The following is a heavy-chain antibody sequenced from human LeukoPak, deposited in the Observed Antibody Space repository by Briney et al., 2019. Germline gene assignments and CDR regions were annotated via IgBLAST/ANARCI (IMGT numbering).Heavy chain of an antibody. V-gene: IGHV3-7*01. CDR3: ARDEYSSSWYPLFYYYGMDV. J-gene: IGHJ6*02. CDR1: GFTFSSYW. Sequence: GGSLRLSCAASGFTFSSYWMSWVRQAPGKGLEWVANIKQDGSEKYYVDSVKGRFTISRDNAKNSLYLQINSLRAEDTAVYYCARDEYSSSWYPLFYYYGMDVWGQGTTVTVSS. D-gene: IGHD6-13*01. CDR2: IKQDGSEK.